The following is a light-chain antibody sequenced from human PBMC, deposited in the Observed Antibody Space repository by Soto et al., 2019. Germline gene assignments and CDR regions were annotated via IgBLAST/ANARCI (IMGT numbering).Light chain of an antibody. J-gene: IGKJ5*01. CDR1: QSPLYSDGHTY. CDR3: RQGKHSPTIT. V-gene: IGKV2-30*01. CDR2: KVX. Sequence: TQSVLSLLVTLGQPASYAXGSSQSPLYSDGHTYLNSFXQRPXXXTRRXXXKVXNRDSGVPDRFSGSGSGSDFTLKISRVEAEDVGVYYCRQGKHSPTITFGHGTRLEI.